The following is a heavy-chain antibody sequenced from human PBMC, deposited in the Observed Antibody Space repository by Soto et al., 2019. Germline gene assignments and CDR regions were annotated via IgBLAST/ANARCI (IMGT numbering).Heavy chain of an antibody. CDR2: MDPSTGNT. CDR1: GYSFTTYD. J-gene: IGHJ4*02. Sequence: QVQLVQSGAEVKKPGASVKVSCKASGYSFTTYDINWMRQASGQGLEWLGWMDPSTGNTGYAQKFQGRVTMTRDTSTNTAFIELSSLTYEDTAVYFCARNRRETGDFDYWGRGTLVTVSS. CDR3: ARNRRETGDFDY. V-gene: IGHV1-8*01. D-gene: IGHD7-27*01.